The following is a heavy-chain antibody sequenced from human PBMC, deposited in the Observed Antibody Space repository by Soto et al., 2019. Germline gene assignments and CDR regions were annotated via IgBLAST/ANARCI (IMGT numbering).Heavy chain of an antibody. CDR3: ARVGGFNPFFDY. D-gene: IGHD5-12*01. J-gene: IGHJ4*02. CDR2: INPNSGGT. Sequence: ASVKVSCKASGYTFTGYYMHWVRQAPGQGLEWMGWINPNSGGTNYAQKFQGWVTMTRDTSTSTVYMELSSLRSEDTAVYYCARVGGFNPFFDYCGQGTLVTVSS. CDR1: GYTFTGYY. V-gene: IGHV1-2*04.